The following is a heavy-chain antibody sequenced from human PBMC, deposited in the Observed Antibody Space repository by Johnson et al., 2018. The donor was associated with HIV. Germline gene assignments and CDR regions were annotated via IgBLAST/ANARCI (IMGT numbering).Heavy chain of an antibody. D-gene: IGHD6-13*01. CDR3: AREGEGYSSSWYDAFDI. J-gene: IGHJ3*02. CDR1: GFSFDDYG. V-gene: IGHV3-30*03. CDR2: ISYDGSNN. Sequence: QVQLVESGGGVVRPGGSLRLSCAASGFSFDDYGMSWVRQAPGKGLEWVAVISYDGSNNYYADSVKGRFTISRDSSKNTLYLQMNSLRAEDTAVYYCAREGEGYSSSWYDAFDIWGQGTMVTVSS.